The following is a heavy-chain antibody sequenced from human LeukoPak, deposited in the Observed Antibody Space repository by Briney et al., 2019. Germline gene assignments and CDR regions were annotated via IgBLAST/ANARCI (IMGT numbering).Heavy chain of an antibody. CDR2: INAGNGNT. D-gene: IGHD6-19*01. J-gene: IGHJ4*02. CDR1: GYTFTSYA. V-gene: IGHV1-3*01. CDR3: ARDPTAVNNLPSYYFDY. Sequence: ASVKVSCKASGYTFTSYAMHWVRQAPGQRLEWMGWINAGNGNTKYSQKFQGRVTITRDTSASTAYMELSSLRSEDTAVYYCARDPTAVNNLPSYYFDYWGQGTLVTVSS.